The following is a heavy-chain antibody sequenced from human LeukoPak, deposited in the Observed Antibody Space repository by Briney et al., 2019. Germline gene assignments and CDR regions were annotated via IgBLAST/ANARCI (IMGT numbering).Heavy chain of an antibody. CDR3: AKSVAIYFYYGLDV. V-gene: IGHV3-23*01. D-gene: IGHD3-3*01. Sequence: GSLRLSCAASGSTFSSYAMSWVRQTPGKGLEWVSAISGSGGSTYYADSVKGRFTISRDNSKNTLFLQMNSLRAEDTAPYYCAKSVAIYFYYGLDVWGQGTTVAVSS. CDR2: ISGSGGST. J-gene: IGHJ6*02. CDR1: GSTFSSYA.